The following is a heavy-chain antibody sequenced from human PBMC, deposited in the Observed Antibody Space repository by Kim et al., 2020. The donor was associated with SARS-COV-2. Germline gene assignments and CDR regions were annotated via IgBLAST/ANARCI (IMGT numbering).Heavy chain of an antibody. CDR3: ARDAYRGSGRWLYWFDP. V-gene: IGHV4-59*01. Sequence: SETLSLTCTVSGGSISSYYWSWIRQPPGKGLEWIGYIYYSGSTNYNPSLKSRVTISVDTSKNQFSLKLSSVTAADTAVYYCARDAYRGSGRWLYWFDPWGQGTLVTVSS. J-gene: IGHJ5*02. CDR2: IYYSGST. CDR1: GGSISSYY. D-gene: IGHD3-10*01.